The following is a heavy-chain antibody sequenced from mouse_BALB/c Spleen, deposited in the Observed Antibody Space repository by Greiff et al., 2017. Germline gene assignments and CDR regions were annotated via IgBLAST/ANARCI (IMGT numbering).Heavy chain of an antibody. V-gene: IGHV5-6-4*01. CDR2: ISSGGSYT. CDR3: TREDRSSSWFAY. J-gene: IGHJ3*01. D-gene: IGHD1-1*01. Sequence: EVMLVESGGGLVKPGGSLKLSCAASGFTFSSYTMSWVRQTPEKRLEWVATISSGGSYTYYPDSVKGRFTISRDNAKNTLYLQMSSLKSEDTAMYYCTREDRSSSWFAYWGQGTLVTVSA. CDR1: GFTFSSYT.